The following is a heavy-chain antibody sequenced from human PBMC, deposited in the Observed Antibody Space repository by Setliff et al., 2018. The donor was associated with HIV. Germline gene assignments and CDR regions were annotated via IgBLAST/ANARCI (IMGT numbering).Heavy chain of an antibody. CDR3: ARWGDGFNSYDS. J-gene: IGHJ1*01. D-gene: IGHD3-22*01. CDR1: GGSIRVDDYF. V-gene: IGHV4-39*07. CDR2: IYHSGST. Sequence: PSETLSLTCTVSGGSIRVDDYFWGWIRQPPGKGLEWIGNIYHSGSTYYNPSLKSRVTMSVDTSKNQFSLQLSSVTAADTAVYYCARWGDGFNSYDSWGQGTLVTVSS.